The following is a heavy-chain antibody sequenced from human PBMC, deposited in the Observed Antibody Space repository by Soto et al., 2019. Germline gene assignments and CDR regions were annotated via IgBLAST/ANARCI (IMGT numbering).Heavy chain of an antibody. V-gene: IGHV4-31*03. CDR2: IYYGGST. D-gene: IGHD3-16*01. J-gene: IGHJ4*02. CDR1: GGSISSGSYY. Sequence: PSETLSLTCTVSGGSISSGSYYWSWFRQHPGEGLEWIGYIYYGGSTYYNPSLKSRVTISVDTSKNHFSLKLSSVTAADTAVYYCAREGGDGVDYWGQGTLVTVSS. CDR3: AREGGDGVDY.